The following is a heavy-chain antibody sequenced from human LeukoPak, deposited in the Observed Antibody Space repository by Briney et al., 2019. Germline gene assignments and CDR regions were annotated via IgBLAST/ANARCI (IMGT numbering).Heavy chain of an antibody. CDR3: ARKAVAGTKLYYYYYYMDV. V-gene: IGHV3-48*01. Sequence: QTGGSLRLSCAASGFTFSSYSMNWVRQAPGKGLEWVSYISSSSSTIYYADSVKGRFTISRDNAKNSLYLQMNSLRAEDTAVYYCARKAVAGTKLYYYYYYMDVWGKGTTVTVSS. CDR1: GFTFSSYS. J-gene: IGHJ6*03. CDR2: ISSSSSTI. D-gene: IGHD6-19*01.